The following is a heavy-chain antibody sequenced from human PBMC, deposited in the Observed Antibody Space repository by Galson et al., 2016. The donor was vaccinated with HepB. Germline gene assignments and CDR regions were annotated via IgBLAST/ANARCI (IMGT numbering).Heavy chain of an antibody. D-gene: IGHD6-13*01. J-gene: IGHJ4*02. Sequence: LRLSCAASGFTFSNYAMSWVRQAPGKGLEWVSAINFNSGSTYYADSVKGRFTISRDNSKNTLYLQMKSLRAEDTAVYYCAKTRWAIGRFDYWGQGTRVTVSS. V-gene: IGHV3-23*01. CDR3: AKTRWAIGRFDY. CDR2: INFNSGST. CDR1: GFTFSNYA.